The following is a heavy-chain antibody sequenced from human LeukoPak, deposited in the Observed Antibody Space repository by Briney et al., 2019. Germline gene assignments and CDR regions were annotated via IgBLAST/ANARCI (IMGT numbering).Heavy chain of an antibody. J-gene: IGHJ4*02. CDR2: ITSNGGSA. Sequence: GGSLRLSCAASGFTFSSYAMHWVRQAPGQGLEYVSAITSNGGSAYYANSVRGRYTISKDNSKNMMYLQMGSLRAEDMAVYYCAREYCSGGDCQYYFDYWGQGTLVTVSS. V-gene: IGHV3-64*01. CDR1: GFTFSSYA. D-gene: IGHD2-15*01. CDR3: AREYCSGGDCQYYFDY.